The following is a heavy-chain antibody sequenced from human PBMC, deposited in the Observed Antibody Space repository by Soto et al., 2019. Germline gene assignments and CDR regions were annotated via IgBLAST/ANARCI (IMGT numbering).Heavy chain of an antibody. CDR3: ARGYGYSYPFDY. D-gene: IGHD5-18*01. CDR1: GGSFIGYY. V-gene: IGHV4-34*01. Sequence: SETLSLTCAVYGGSFIGYYWSFIRQPPLKWLEWIVEINHSGSTNYNPSLKSRVTISVDTSKNQFSLKLSSVTAADTAVYYCARGYGYSYPFDYWGQGTLVTVSS. CDR2: INHSGST. J-gene: IGHJ4*02.